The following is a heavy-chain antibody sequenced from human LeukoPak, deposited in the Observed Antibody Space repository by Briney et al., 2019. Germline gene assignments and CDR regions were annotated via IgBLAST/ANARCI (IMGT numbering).Heavy chain of an antibody. CDR2: IYYRGNT. Sequence: PSETLSLTCTVSGGSISSYYWSWIRQSPGKGLEWIGYIYYRGNTNYNPSLKSRVTISVDTSKNQFSLKLSSVTAADTAVYYCARSSEGRYYYDSSGFSYYYYYMDVWGKGTTVTISS. CDR3: ARSSEGRYYYDSSGFSYYYYYMDV. J-gene: IGHJ6*03. D-gene: IGHD3-22*01. V-gene: IGHV4-59*01. CDR1: GGSISSYY.